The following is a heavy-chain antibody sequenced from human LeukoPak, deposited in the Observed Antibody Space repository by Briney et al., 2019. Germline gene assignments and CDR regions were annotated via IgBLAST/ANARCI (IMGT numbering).Heavy chain of an antibody. J-gene: IGHJ5*02. V-gene: IGHV1-2*06. CDR3: ARDRRKGDNWFDP. CDR1: GYTFTGYY. Sequence: ASVKVSCKGSGYTFTGYYMHWVRQAPGQGLEWMGRINPNSGGTNYAQKFQGRVTMTRDTSISTAYMELSRLRSDDTAVYYCARDRRKGDNWFDPWGQGTLVTVSS. CDR2: INPNSGGT.